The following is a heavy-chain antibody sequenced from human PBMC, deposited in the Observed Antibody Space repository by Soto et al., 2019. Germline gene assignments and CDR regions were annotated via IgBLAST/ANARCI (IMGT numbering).Heavy chain of an antibody. CDR3: ARVAAAPFDY. CDR1: GYSFTNYG. Sequence: QVPLVQSGAEVKMPGASVKVSCKASGYSFTNYGISWVRQAPGQGLEWMGWISAYNGNTKYAQNFQGRVTMTTDTSTNTAYMEMRSLRPDDTAVFYCARVAAAPFDYWGQGTLVIVSS. D-gene: IGHD6-13*01. J-gene: IGHJ4*02. V-gene: IGHV1-18*01. CDR2: ISAYNGNT.